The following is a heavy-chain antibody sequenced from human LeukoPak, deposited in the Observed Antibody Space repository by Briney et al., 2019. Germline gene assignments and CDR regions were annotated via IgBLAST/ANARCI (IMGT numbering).Heavy chain of an antibody. Sequence: GGSLRLSCAASGFTFSDYYMSWLRQAPGKGLEWVSYISSSGSTIYYADSVKGRFTISRDNAKNSLYLQMNSLRAEDTAVYYCAREQADYSALLRYYFHYWGQGPLVTVSS. J-gene: IGHJ4*02. CDR2: ISSSGSTI. V-gene: IGHV3-11*04. D-gene: IGHD4-11*01. CDR3: AREQADYSALLRYYFHY. CDR1: GFTFSDYY.